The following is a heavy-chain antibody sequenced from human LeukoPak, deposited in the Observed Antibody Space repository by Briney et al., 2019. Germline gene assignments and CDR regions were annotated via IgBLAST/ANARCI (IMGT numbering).Heavy chain of an antibody. J-gene: IGHJ6*02. Sequence: PSQTLSLTCAVSGGSISSGGYSWGWIRQPPGKGLEWIGYIYHSGSTYYNPSLKSRVTISVDRSKNQFSLKLSSVTAADTAVYYCARGRYCSSTSCSQRRYYYYGMDVWGQGTTVTVSS. V-gene: IGHV4-30-2*01. CDR1: GGSISSGGYS. CDR2: IYHSGST. D-gene: IGHD2-2*01. CDR3: ARGRYCSSTSCSQRRYYYYGMDV.